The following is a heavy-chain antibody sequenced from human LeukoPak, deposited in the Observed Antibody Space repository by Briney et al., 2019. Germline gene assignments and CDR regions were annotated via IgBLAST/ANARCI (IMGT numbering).Heavy chain of an antibody. V-gene: IGHV4-59*03. CDR2: VYHTGNT. Sequence: SETLSLTCTICGRSIRNYYWSWIRQPPGKGLEWIGYVYHTGNTKYNPSLESRATISIDTSKNQFSLKLSSVTAADSAVYYCAKSDGSGSYFDYWGQGTLVTVP. CDR3: AKSDGSGSYFDY. CDR1: GRSIRNYY. J-gene: IGHJ4*02. D-gene: IGHD3-10*01.